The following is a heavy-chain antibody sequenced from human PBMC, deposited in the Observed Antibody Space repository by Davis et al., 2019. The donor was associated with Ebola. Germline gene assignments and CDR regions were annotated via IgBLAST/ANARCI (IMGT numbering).Heavy chain of an antibody. CDR3: ARARYYYGRGRLDP. CDR1: GGSFSGYY. CDR2: INHSGST. V-gene: IGHV4-34*01. D-gene: IGHD3-10*02. J-gene: IGHJ5*02. Sequence: SETLSLTCAVYGGSFSGYYWSWIRQPPGKGLEWIGEINHSGSTNYNLSLKSRVTISVDTSKNQFSLKLSSVTAADTAVYYCARARYYYGRGRLDPWGQGTLVTVSS.